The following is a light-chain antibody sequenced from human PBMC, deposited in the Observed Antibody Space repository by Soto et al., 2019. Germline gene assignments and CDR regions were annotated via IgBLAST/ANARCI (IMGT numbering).Light chain of an antibody. J-gene: IGLJ1*01. Sequence: QSVLTQPASVSGSPGQSITISCTGTSSDVGGYNYLSWYQQYAGKAPRLMIFDVTNRPSGVSSRFSASKSGNTATLTISGLQTEDEAAYYCCSYKSSDTYVFGTGTEVTVL. V-gene: IGLV2-14*03. CDR2: DVT. CDR3: CSYKSSDTYV. CDR1: SSDVGGYNY.